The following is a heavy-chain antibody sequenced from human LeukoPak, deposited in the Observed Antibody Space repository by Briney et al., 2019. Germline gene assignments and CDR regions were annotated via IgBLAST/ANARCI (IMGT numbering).Heavy chain of an antibody. CDR2: IRDKANSYAT. Sequence: GGSLRLSCAASGFTFSSYAMSWVRQASGKGLEWVGRIRDKANSYATAYIASVKGRFTISRDDSKNTAYLQMSSLKTEDTAVYYCTRWDCTTTGCYPFDYWGQGTLVTVSS. D-gene: IGHD2-2*01. V-gene: IGHV3-73*01. CDR1: GFTFSSYA. CDR3: TRWDCTTTGCYPFDY. J-gene: IGHJ4*02.